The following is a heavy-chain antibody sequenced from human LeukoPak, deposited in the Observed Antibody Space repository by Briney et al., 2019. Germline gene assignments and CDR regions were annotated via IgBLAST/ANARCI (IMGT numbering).Heavy chain of an antibody. V-gene: IGHV4-30-4*01. CDR2: IYYSGST. D-gene: IGHD3-10*01. CDR1: GGSISSGDYY. Sequence: SETLSLTCTVSGGSISSGDYYWSWIRQPPGKGLEWIGYIYYSGSTYYNPSPKSRVTISVDTSKNQFSLKLSSVTAADTAVYYCARDFSYYGRQLSRYFDLWGRGTLVTVSS. J-gene: IGHJ2*01. CDR3: ARDFSYYGRQLSRYFDL.